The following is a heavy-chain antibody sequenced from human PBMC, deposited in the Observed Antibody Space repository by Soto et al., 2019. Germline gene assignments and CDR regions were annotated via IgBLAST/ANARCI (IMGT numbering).Heavy chain of an antibody. V-gene: IGHV4-39*01. D-gene: IGHD3-3*01. Sequence: PSETLSLTCTVSGGSISSSSYYWGWIRQPPGKGLEWIGSIYYSGSTYYNPSLKSRVTISVDTSKNQFSLKLSSVTAADTAVYYCARQGSDFWSGYPNWFDPWGQGTLVTVSS. J-gene: IGHJ5*02. CDR3: ARQGSDFWSGYPNWFDP. CDR2: IYYSGST. CDR1: GGSISSSSYY.